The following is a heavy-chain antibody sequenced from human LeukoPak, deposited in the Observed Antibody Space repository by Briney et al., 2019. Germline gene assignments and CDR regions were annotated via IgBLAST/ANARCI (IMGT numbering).Heavy chain of an antibody. CDR2: VSPPGGGT. D-gene: IGHD3-3*01. V-gene: IGHV3-23*01. J-gene: IGHJ4*02. Sequence: GGSLRLSCAASGFTFSNHGMNWVRQAPGKGLEWLSGVSPPGGGTYYADSVKGRFTISRDNSKNTLYLQMNSLRAEDTAVYYCAKDVSGFYWGQGTLVTVSS. CDR1: GFTFSNHG. CDR3: AKDVSGFY.